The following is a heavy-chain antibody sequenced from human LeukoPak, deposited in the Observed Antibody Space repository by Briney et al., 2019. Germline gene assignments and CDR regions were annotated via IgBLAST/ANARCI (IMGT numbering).Heavy chain of an antibody. CDR2: IIPIFGTA. J-gene: IGHJ6*03. Sequence: GASVKVSCKASGGTFSSYAISWVRQAPGQGLEWMGGIIPIFGTANYAQKFQGRVTITADESTSTAYMEVSSLRSEDTAVYYCARDRRGNYDILTGYYMGFPSCYYYMDVWGKGTTVTVSS. V-gene: IGHV1-69*13. D-gene: IGHD3-9*01. CDR1: GGTFSSYA. CDR3: ARDRRGNYDILTGYYMGFPSCYYYMDV.